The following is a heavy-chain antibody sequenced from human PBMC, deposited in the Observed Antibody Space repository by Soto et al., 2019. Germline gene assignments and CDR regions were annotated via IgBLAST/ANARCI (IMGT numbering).Heavy chain of an antibody. D-gene: IGHD3-3*01. CDR2: FDPEDGET. CDR1: GYTLTELS. V-gene: IGHV1-24*01. CDR3: ATVPRITIFGVFIYYYYGMDV. Sequence: GASVKVSCKVSGYTLTELSMHWVRQAPGKGLEWMGGFDPEDGETIYAQKFQGRVTMTEDTSTDTAYMELSSLRSEDTAVYYCATVPRITIFGVFIYYYYGMDVWGQGTTVTVSS. J-gene: IGHJ6*02.